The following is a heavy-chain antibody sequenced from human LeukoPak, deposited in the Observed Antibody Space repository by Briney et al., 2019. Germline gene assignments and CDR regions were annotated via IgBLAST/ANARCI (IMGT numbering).Heavy chain of an antibody. CDR3: ARSSPYSSSWSHDY. CDR2: INPNSGGT. Sequence: ASVKVSCKASGYTFTGYYMHWVRQAPGQGLEWMGWINPNSGGTNYAQKFQGRVTMTRDTSISTAYMELSSLRSEDTAVYYCARSSPYSSSWSHDYWGQGTLVTVSS. D-gene: IGHD6-13*01. CDR1: GYTFTGYY. J-gene: IGHJ4*02. V-gene: IGHV1-2*02.